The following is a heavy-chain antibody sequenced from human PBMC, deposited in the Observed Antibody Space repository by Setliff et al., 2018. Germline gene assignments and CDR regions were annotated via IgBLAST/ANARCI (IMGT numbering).Heavy chain of an antibody. CDR1: NYTFINYG. V-gene: IGHV1-18*01. J-gene: IGHJ6*02. CDR2: ISGSSGDA. Sequence: GASVKVSCKASNYTFINYGMSWVRQIPGHGLEWMGWISGSSGDASYAQKSKGRVIITLDTLTTTAYMELRSLRSDATAVYYCGWDSRIRFPKEEGGAYYYGMDVWGQGTTVTVSS. CDR3: GWDSRIRFPKEEGGAYYYGMDV.